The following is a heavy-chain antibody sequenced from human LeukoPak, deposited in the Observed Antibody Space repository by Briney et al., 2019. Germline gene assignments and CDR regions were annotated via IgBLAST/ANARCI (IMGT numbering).Heavy chain of an antibody. D-gene: IGHD3-3*01. J-gene: IGHJ4*02. CDR3: AKDRYSQNYDFWSGYIPEDY. V-gene: IGHV3-23*01. Sequence: GGSLRLSCAASGFSFSDYAMSWVRQAPGKGLECVSAVSGSGSSTYYADSVRGRFTVSRDNSRNTLYLHLNSLGAEDTAVYYCAKDRYSQNYDFWSGYIPEDYWGQGTLVTVSS. CDR2: VSGSGSST. CDR1: GFSFSDYA.